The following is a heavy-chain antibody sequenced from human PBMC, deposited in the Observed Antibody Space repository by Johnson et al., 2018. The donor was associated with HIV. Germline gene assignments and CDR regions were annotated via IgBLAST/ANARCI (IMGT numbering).Heavy chain of an antibody. D-gene: IGHD4-17*01. J-gene: IGHJ3*02. CDR2: ISWNSGSK. Sequence: VQLVESGGGMVQPGRSLRLSCAATGFIFNDYALHWVRQAPGKGLEWVSGISWNSGSKDYADSVKGRFTISRDNAKNSLYLQMNSLTPEDTALYYCARAVTTASGDAFDIWGQGTMVTVSS. V-gene: IGHV3-9*01. CDR1: GFIFNDYA. CDR3: ARAVTTASGDAFDI.